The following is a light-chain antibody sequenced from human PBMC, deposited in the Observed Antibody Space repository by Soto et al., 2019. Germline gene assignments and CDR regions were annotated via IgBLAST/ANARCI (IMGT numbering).Light chain of an antibody. J-gene: IGKJ1*01. V-gene: IGKV3-20*01. CDR1: LSVSTSY. CDR3: QQYGSAPKT. CDR2: GTS. Sequence: EIVLTQSPGTLSLSPGERATLSCRASLSVSTSYLAWYQQKPGQAPRLLIYGTSSRATGIPDRFSGSGSGTDFTLTIRRLEPEDFAVYYCQQYGSAPKTFGQGTKVEIK.